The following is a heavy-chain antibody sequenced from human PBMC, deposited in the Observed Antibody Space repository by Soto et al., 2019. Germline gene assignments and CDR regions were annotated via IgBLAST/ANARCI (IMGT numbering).Heavy chain of an antibody. Sequence: ASVKVSCKASGFSFTCYYIHWLRQAPGQGLEWMGWINARSGGTEYAQKFQGRVTLTRDTSIATAYLTLTSLTSDDPALYYCAKDLERQLAYWLDPWGQGTQVTVSS. D-gene: IGHD6-6*01. CDR3: AKDLERQLAYWLDP. V-gene: IGHV1-2*02. CDR1: GFSFTCYY. CDR2: INARSGGT. J-gene: IGHJ5*02.